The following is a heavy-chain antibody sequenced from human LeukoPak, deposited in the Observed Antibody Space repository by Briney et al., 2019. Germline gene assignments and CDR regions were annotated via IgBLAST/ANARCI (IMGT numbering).Heavy chain of an antibody. Sequence: ASVKVSCKASGYTFTSYAMHWVRQAPGQRREWMGWINAGNGNTKYSQKFQGRVTITRDTSASTAYMELSSLRSEDTAVYYCARDRHYYGSGSYYKLDYWDQGTLVTVSS. CDR1: GYTFTSYA. V-gene: IGHV1-3*01. J-gene: IGHJ4*02. CDR2: INAGNGNT. CDR3: ARDRHYYGSGSYYKLDY. D-gene: IGHD3-10*01.